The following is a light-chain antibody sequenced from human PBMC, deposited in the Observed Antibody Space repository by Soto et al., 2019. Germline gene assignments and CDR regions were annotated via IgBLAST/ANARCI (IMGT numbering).Light chain of an antibody. V-gene: IGLV2-23*01. Sequence: QSALTQPASVSGSPGQSITITCTGTSDDVGSYDLVSWYQQHPGKAPKLMIYEDIKRPSGISDRFSGSKSGNTASLAISGLQAEDEADYYCCSYARGSTSVFGTGTKVNVL. CDR2: EDI. CDR3: CSYARGSTSV. J-gene: IGLJ1*01. CDR1: SDDVGSYDL.